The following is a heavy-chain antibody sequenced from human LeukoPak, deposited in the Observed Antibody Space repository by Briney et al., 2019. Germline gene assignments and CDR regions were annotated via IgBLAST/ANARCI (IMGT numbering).Heavy chain of an antibody. CDR2: ISSGSSYI. J-gene: IGHJ4*02. Sequence: GGSLRLSCAASGFTFSSYSMNWVRQAPGKGLEWVSSISSGSSYIYYADSVKGRFTISRDNAMNSLYLQMNSLRAEDTAVYYCARDRGDYGVNFDYWGQGTLSPSPQ. CDR3: ARDRGDYGVNFDY. V-gene: IGHV3-21*01. D-gene: IGHD4-17*01. CDR1: GFTFSSYS.